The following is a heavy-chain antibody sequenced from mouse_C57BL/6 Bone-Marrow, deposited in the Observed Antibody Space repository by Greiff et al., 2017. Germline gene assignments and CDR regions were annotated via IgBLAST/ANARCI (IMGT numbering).Heavy chain of an antibody. V-gene: IGHV1-50*01. CDR1: GYTFTSYW. D-gene: IGHD2-3*01. CDR3: ARDGYYYFDY. J-gene: IGHJ2*01. CDR2: IDPSDSYT. Sequence: QVQLQQPGAELVKPGASVKLSCKASGYTFTSYWMQWVKQRPGQGLEWIGEIDPSDSYTNYNQKFKGKATLTVDTSSSTASMQLSSLTSEDSAVYYCARDGYYYFDYWGQGTTLTVSS.